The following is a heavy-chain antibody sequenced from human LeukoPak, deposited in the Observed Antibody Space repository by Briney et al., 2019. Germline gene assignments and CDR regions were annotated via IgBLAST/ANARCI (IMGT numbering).Heavy chain of an antibody. Sequence: ASVKVSCKASGYSFTSYAYNWVRQAPGQGLEWMGWISAYDGGTKYAQDLLGRVTMTTDTSTRTAYMELTRLTSDDTAIYYCARDLYYYGSGSYYDVFDVWGQGTMVTVSS. CDR3: ARDLYYYGSGSYYDVFDV. V-gene: IGHV1-18*01. J-gene: IGHJ3*01. D-gene: IGHD3-10*01. CDR1: GYSFTSYA. CDR2: ISAYDGGT.